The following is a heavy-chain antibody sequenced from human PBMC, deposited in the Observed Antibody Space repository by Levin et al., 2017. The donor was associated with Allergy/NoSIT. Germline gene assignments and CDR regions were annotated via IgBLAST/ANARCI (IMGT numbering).Heavy chain of an antibody. J-gene: IGHJ6*02. Sequence: SGPTLVKPTQTLTLTCTFSGFSLSTSGMCVSWIRQPPGKALEWLARIDWDDDKYYSTSLKTRLTISKDTSKNQVVLTMINMDPLDTATYYCALLRHLVYSYGYYYGIDVWGQGTTVTVSS. CDR1: GFSLSTSGMC. CDR2: IDWDDDK. V-gene: IGHV2-70*11. CDR3: ALLRHLVYSYGYYYGIDV. D-gene: IGHD5-18*01.